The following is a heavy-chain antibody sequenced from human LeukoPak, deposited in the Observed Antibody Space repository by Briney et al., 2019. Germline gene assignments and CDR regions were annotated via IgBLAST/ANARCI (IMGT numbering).Heavy chain of an antibody. CDR2: ISGSSASS. CDR1: GFTFSSFN. V-gene: IGHV3-48*02. D-gene: IGHD1-1*01. J-gene: IGHJ5*02. CDR3: ATYPSEVTTGWGRWFDH. Sequence: GGSLRLSCSASGFTFSSFNMNWVRHTPGKGLEWVSHISGSSASSYYADSVKGRFTISRDNAKNSLYLQMNSLRDEDTAIYYCATYPSEVTTGWGRWFDHWGQGTLVTVSS.